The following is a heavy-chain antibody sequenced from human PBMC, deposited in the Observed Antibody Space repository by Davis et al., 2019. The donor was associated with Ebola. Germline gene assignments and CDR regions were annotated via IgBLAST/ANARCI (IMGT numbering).Heavy chain of an antibody. J-gene: IGHJ3*02. Sequence: GESLKISCAASGFSFSTHSMHWVRQTPGKGPEWVAVMSYGGYSAFYTDSVRGRFTISRDNSKNTLYLQMNSLRAEDTAVYYCAKVEGDIVVVIAQAFDIWGQGTMVTVSS. CDR3: AKVEGDIVVVIAQAFDI. D-gene: IGHD2-21*01. V-gene: IGHV3-30-3*01. CDR2: MSYGGYSA. CDR1: GFSFSTHS.